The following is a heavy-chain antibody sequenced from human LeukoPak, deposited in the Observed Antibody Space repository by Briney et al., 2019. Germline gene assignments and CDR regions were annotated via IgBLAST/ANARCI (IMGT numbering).Heavy chain of an antibody. CDR2: VNSDGSWT. CDR1: GNYW. CDR3: ARSLGTTTYYFDY. V-gene: IGHV3-74*01. J-gene: IGHJ4*02. Sequence: PGGSLRLSCAASGNYWMHWVRQAPGKGLVWVSHVNSDGSWTSHADSVKGRFTISRDNSKNTLYLPMNSLRAEDTAVYYCARSLGTTTYYFDYWGQGTLVTVSS. D-gene: IGHD1-26*01.